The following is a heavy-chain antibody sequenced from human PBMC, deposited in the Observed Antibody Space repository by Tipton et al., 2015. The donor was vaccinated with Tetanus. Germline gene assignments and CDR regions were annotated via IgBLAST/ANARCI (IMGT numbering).Heavy chain of an antibody. V-gene: IGHV4-59*01. CDR2: IFYSGST. CDR3: ARGGIAAAGGGLDY. Sequence: LRLSCSVSGASISSYYWSWIRQPPGKGLEWIGYIFYSGSTNYTPSLKSRVTMSVDTSKNQFSLKLSSVTAADTAVYYCARGGIAAAGGGLDYWGQGTLVTVSS. J-gene: IGHJ4*02. CDR1: GASISSYY. D-gene: IGHD6-13*01.